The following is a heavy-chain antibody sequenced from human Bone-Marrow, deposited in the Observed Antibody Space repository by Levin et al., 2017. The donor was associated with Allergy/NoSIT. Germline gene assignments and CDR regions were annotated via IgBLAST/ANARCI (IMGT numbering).Heavy chain of an antibody. Sequence: PAASVKVSCKASGYTFTSYGISWVRQAPGQGLEWMGWISAYNGNTNYAQKLQGRVTMTTDTSTSTAYMELRSLRSDDTAVYYCARDREYYYDSKRGMDVWGQGTTVTVSS. CDR2: ISAYNGNT. J-gene: IGHJ6*02. CDR1: GYTFTSYG. D-gene: IGHD3-22*01. V-gene: IGHV1-18*01. CDR3: ARDREYYYDSKRGMDV.